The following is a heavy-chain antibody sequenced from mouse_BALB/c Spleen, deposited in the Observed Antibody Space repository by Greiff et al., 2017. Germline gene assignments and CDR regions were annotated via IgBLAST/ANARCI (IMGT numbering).Heavy chain of an antibody. Sequence: EVKLMESGGGLVQPGGSRKLSCAASGFTFSSFGMHWVRQAPEKGLEWVAYISSGSSTIYYADTVKGRFTISRDKPKNTLFLQMTSLRSEDTAMYYCARSRVYYGSSYTDYWGQGTTLTVSS. V-gene: IGHV5-17*02. J-gene: IGHJ2*01. CDR3: ARSRVYYGSSYTDY. CDR2: ISSGSSTI. D-gene: IGHD1-1*01. CDR1: GFTFSSFG.